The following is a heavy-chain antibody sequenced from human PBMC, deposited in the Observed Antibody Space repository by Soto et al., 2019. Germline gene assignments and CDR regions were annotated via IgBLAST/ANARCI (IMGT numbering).Heavy chain of an antibody. D-gene: IGHD4-17*01. V-gene: IGHV1-18*01. CDR1: GYTFTSYG. J-gene: IGHJ6*02. Sequence: ASVKVSCKASGYTFTSYGISWVRQAPGQGLEWMGWISAYNGNTNYAQKLQGRVTVTTDTSTSTAYMELRSLRSDDTAVYYCAVALTTAYYYYGMDVWGQGTTVTVSS. CDR2: ISAYNGNT. CDR3: AVALTTAYYYYGMDV.